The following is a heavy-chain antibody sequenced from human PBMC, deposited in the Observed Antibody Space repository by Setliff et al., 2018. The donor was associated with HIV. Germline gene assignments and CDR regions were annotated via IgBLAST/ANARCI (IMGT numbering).Heavy chain of an antibody. CDR3: ARSHLYSGYERYYFDY. Sequence: PWETLSLTCTVYGGSSSAYCWSWIRQPPGKGLEWIGEINHSGSTNYNPSLKSRLTISLDRSKTQFSLKLSSVTAADTAVYYCARSHLYSGYERYYFDYWGQGTLVTVSS. J-gene: IGHJ4*02. D-gene: IGHD5-12*01. V-gene: IGHV4-34*01. CDR1: GGSSSAYC. CDR2: INHSGST.